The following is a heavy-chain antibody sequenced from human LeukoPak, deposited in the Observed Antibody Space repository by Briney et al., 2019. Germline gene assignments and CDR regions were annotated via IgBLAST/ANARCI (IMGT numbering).Heavy chain of an antibody. J-gene: IGHJ4*02. Sequence: GGSLRLSCAASGFTFGTYSMNWVRQAPGKGLEWVSFISSSSSYIYYADSMKGRFTISRDNAKNSLYLQMNSLKAEDTAVYYCARGEWSSSPFDYWGQGTLVTVSS. V-gene: IGHV3-21*01. CDR2: ISSSSSYI. D-gene: IGHD6-6*01. CDR3: ARGEWSSSPFDY. CDR1: GFTFGTYS.